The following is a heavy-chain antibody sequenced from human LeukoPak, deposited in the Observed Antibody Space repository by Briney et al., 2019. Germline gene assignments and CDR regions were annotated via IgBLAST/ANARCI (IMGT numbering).Heavy chain of an antibody. V-gene: IGHV4-59*01. D-gene: IGHD5-12*01. Sequence: SETLSLTCTVSGGSISSYYWSWIRQPPGKGLEWIGYIYYSGSTNYNPSLKSRVTISVDTSKNQFSLKLSSVTAADTAVYYCARDGLEPYYFDYWGQGTLVTVSS. CDR2: IYYSGST. J-gene: IGHJ4*02. CDR3: ARDGLEPYYFDY. CDR1: GGSISSYY.